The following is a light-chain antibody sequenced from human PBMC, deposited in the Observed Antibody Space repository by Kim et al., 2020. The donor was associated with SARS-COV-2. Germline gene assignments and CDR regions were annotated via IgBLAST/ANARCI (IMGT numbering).Light chain of an antibody. V-gene: IGKV3-20*01. CDR1: QSVSSSF. CDR2: GAS. Sequence: EIVLTQSPGTLSLSPGERATLSCRASQSVSSSFLAWYQQKPGQAPRLLIYGASSRATGIPDRFSGIGSGTDFTLTITRLEPEDFAVYYCQQYGRSPRTFGQGTKVDIK. CDR3: QQYGRSPRT. J-gene: IGKJ1*01.